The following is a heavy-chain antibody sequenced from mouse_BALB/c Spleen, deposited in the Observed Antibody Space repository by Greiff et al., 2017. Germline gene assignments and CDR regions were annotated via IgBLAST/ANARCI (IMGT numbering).Heavy chain of an antibody. J-gene: IGHJ3*01. CDR3: AEITLSRFAY. Sequence: QVQLKQPGAELVKPGASVKLSCKASGYTFTSYWMHWVKQRPGQGLEWIGEINPSNGRTNYNEKFKSKATLTVDKSSSTAYMQLSSLTSEDSAVYYCAEITLSRFAYRGQGTLGIVSA. CDR1: GYTFTSYW. CDR2: INPSNGRT. D-gene: IGHD1-1*01. V-gene: IGHV1S81*02.